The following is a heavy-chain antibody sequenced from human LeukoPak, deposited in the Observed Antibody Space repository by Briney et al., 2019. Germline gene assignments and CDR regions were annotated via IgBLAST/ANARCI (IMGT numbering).Heavy chain of an antibody. Sequence: ASVKVSFKASGYTFTVYYMHWVRQAPGQGLEWMGRINPNSGGTNYAQKFQGRVTMTRDTSISTAYMELSRLRSDDTAVYYCARGARVVVIEKALGYWGQGTLVTVSS. J-gene: IGHJ4*02. CDR1: GYTFTVYY. D-gene: IGHD3-22*01. CDR3: ARGARVVVIEKALGY. V-gene: IGHV1-2*06. CDR2: INPNSGGT.